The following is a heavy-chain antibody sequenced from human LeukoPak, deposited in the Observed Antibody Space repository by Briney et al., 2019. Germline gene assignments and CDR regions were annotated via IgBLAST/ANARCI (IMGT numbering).Heavy chain of an antibody. D-gene: IGHD3-22*01. CDR1: GYTFTSYY. CDR3: ARDGSSYYYDSSGYHAY. Sequence: ASVKVSCKASGYTFTSYYMHWVRQAPGQGLEWMGIINPSGGSTSYAQKFQGRVTMTRDMSTSTVYMELSSLRSEDTAVYYCARDGSSYYYDSSGYHAYWGQGTLVTVSS. CDR2: INPSGGST. J-gene: IGHJ4*02. V-gene: IGHV1-46*01.